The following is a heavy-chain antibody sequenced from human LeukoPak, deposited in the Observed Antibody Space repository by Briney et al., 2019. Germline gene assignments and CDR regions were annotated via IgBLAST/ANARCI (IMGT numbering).Heavy chain of an antibody. D-gene: IGHD2-15*01. CDR1: GYTFTGYY. V-gene: IGHV1-2*02. J-gene: IGHJ4*02. Sequence: ASVKVSCKASGYTFTGYYMHWVRQAPGQGLEWMGWINPNSGGTNYAQKFQGRVTMTRDTSISTAYMELSRLRSDDTAVYYCARDGIYFSGCTFYPGEIDYWGQGTLVNVSS. CDR2: INPNSGGT. CDR3: ARDGIYFSGCTFYPGEIDY.